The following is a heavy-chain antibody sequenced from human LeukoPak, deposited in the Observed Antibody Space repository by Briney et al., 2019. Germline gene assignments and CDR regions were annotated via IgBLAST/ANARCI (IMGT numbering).Heavy chain of an antibody. CDR1: GGSISSYY. CDR2: IYYSGST. J-gene: IGHJ5*02. D-gene: IGHD3-22*01. CDR3: ARQGLIVRSPTWFDP. V-gene: IGHV4-59*08. Sequence: SETLSLTCTVSGGSISSYYWSWIRQPPGKGLEWIGYIYYSGSTNYNPSLKSRVTISVDTSKNQFSLKLSSVTAADAAVYYCARQGLIVRSPTWFDPWGQGTLVTVSS.